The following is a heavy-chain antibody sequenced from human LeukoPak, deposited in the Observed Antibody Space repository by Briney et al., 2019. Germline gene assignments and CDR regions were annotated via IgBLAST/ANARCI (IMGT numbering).Heavy chain of an antibody. CDR3: ARVYCSGGSCYFNWFDP. CDR1: RYTFTSYG. D-gene: IGHD2-15*01. V-gene: IGHV1-18*01. CDR2: ISTYNGNT. Sequence: ASVNVSRQASRYTFTSYGISWVRQAAGQGRAWMGWISTYNGNTNYAQKLQGRVTMTTDTSTSTAYMELRSLRSDDTAVYYCARVYCSGGSCYFNWFDPWGQGTLVTVSS. J-gene: IGHJ5*02.